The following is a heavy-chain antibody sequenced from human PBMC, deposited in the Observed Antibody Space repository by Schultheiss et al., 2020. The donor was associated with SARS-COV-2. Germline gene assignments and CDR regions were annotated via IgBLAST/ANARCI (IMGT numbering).Heavy chain of an antibody. Sequence: ESLKISCAASGFTFPDAWMSWVRQAPGKGLEWIGKIHHSGSTYYNPSLKSRVTISVDTSKNQFSLKLSSVTAADTAVYYCARGFRRIRQEGGLDPWGQGTLVTVSS. CDR2: IHHSGST. CDR3: ARGFRRIRQEGGLDP. J-gene: IGHJ5*02. D-gene: IGHD3-16*01. CDR1: GFTFPDAW. V-gene: IGHV4-34*01.